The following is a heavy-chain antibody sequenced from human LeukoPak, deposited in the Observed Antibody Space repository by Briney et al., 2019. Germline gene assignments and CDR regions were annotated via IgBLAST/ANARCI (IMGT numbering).Heavy chain of an antibody. J-gene: IGHJ6*02. Sequence: PGRSLRLSCAASGFTFSSYGMHWVRQAPGKGLEWMAVISYDGSDKYYADSVKGRFTISRDNSKNTLYLQMNSLRAEDTAVYYCAKSHGDEYYYYYGMDVWGQGTTVTVS. D-gene: IGHD4-17*01. V-gene: IGHV3-30*18. CDR2: ISYDGSDK. CDR3: AKSHGDEYYYYYGMDV. CDR1: GFTFSSYG.